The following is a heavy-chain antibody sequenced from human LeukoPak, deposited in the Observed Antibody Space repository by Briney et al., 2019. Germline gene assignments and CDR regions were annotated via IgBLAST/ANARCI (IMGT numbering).Heavy chain of an antibody. CDR3: ARAYKASPLHNAIDS. D-gene: IGHD1-14*01. J-gene: IGHJ4*02. Sequence: SETLSLTCAVYGGSFSGYFWSWIRQTPGKGLEGIGETDHSGTTNYNPSLKSRVIISPDTSKSQFSLKVNSVTAADTAVYYCARAYKASPLHNAIDSWGQGTLVTVSS. CDR2: TDHSGTT. CDR1: GGSFSGYF. V-gene: IGHV4-34*01.